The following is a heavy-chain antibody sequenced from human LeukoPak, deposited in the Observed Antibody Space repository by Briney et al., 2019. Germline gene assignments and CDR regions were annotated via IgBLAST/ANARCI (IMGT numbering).Heavy chain of an antibody. D-gene: IGHD2-2*01. CDR2: IYYSGST. Sequence: SETLSLTCTVSGGSISSYYWSWIRQPPGKGLEWIGYIYYSGSTNYNPSLKSRVTMSVDTSKNQFSLKVSSVTAADTAVYYCARDADQYYFDYWGQGTLVTVSS. CDR3: ARDADQYYFDY. CDR1: GGSISSYY. J-gene: IGHJ4*02. V-gene: IGHV4-59*01.